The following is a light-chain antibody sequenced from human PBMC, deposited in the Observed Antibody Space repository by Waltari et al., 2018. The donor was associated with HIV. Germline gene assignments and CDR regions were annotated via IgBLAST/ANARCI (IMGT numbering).Light chain of an antibody. J-gene: IGLJ2*01. Sequence: QSVLTQSPSASGTPGQRVIISCSGRSSNIGGRNYVNWYPLLPGTAPKLRIYKNNQRPAGGPDRVSGAKSGTSASLASSGLRSEDEADYYCAAWDDSLNGVVFGGGTKLTVL. CDR2: KNN. CDR3: AAWDDSLNGVV. V-gene: IGLV1-47*01. CDR1: SSNIGGRNY.